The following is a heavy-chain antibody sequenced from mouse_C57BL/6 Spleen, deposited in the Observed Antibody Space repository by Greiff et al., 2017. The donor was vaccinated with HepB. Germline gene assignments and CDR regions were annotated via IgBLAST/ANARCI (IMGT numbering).Heavy chain of an antibody. J-gene: IGHJ4*01. CDR3: ARGGSSYYYYAMDY. CDR2: INYDGSST. V-gene: IGHV5-16*01. D-gene: IGHD1-1*01. CDR1: GFTFSDYY. Sequence: EVQLVESEGGLVQPGSSMKLSCTASGFTFSDYYMAWVRQVPEKGLEWVANINYDGSSTYYLDSLKSRFIISRDNAKNILYLQMSSLKSEDTATYYCARGGSSYYYYAMDYWGQGTSVTVSS.